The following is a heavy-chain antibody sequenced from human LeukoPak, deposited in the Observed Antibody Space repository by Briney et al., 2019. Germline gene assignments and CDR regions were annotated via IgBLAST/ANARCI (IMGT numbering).Heavy chain of an antibody. CDR1: GFTFSSYA. D-gene: IGHD3-22*01. CDR2: ISYDGSNK. J-gene: IGHJ4*02. CDR3: ARGAYYYDSSGYSDFDY. V-gene: IGHV3-30-3*01. Sequence: GGSLRLSCAASGFTFSSYAISWVRQAPGKGLEWVAVISYDGSNKYYADSVKGRFTISRDNSKNTLYLQMNSLRAEDTAVYYCARGAYYYDSSGYSDFDYWGQGTLVTVSS.